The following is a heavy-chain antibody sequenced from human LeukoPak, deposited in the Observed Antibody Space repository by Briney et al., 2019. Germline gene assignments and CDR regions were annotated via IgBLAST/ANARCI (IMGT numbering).Heavy chain of an antibody. D-gene: IGHD6-19*01. V-gene: IGHV1-8*01. CDR3: ARRRARRGSGWSSFDAFDI. CDR1: GYTFTGYD. CDR2: MNPNSGNT. Sequence: ASVKVSCKASGYTFTGYDINWVRQATGQGLEWMGWMNPNSGNTGYAQKFQGRVTMTRNTSISTAYMELSSLRSEDTAVYYCARRRARRGSGWSSFDAFDIWGQGTMVTVSS. J-gene: IGHJ3*02.